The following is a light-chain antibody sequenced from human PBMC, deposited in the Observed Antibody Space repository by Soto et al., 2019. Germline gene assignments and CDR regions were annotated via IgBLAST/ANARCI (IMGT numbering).Light chain of an antibody. CDR1: QDIRNT. CDR2: AAS. Sequence: AIQTTQSPSSLSASVADSAAISCRASQDIRNTLAWYQQKPGEAPKLLIFAASNLQSGVPSRFSGSGSVTDFTLTIASLQPDDFATYYCQQYETFSGTFGPGTKVDI. J-gene: IGKJ1*01. CDR3: QQYETFSGT. V-gene: IGKV1-6*01.